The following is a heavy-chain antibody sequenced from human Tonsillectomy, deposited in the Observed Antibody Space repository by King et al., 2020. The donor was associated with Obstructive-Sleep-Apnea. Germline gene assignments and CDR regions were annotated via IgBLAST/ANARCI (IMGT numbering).Heavy chain of an antibody. CDR2: SYYGAST. CDR3: ARGWWCDDFWGGYHASAI. J-gene: IGHJ3*02. V-gene: IGHV3-53*04. D-gene: IGHD3-3*01. CDR1: GFIVSNNY. Sequence: EWQLVQSGGGLVQPGGSLRLSCAASGFIVSNNYMSWVRQAPGKGLEWVSLSYYGASTSYADSVKGRFIISTHNSNNTLSLQMNSLRPEDTAVYYCARGWWCDDFWGGYHASAIWGQGTTVSVSS.